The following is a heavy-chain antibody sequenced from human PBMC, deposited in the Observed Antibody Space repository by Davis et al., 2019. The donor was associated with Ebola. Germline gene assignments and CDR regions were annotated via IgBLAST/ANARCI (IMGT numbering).Heavy chain of an antibody. CDR1: GGTFTSYA. CDR2: ISAYNGHT. V-gene: IGHV1-18*01. CDR3: ARGRDGGWDFDY. Sequence: ASVKVSCKASGGTFTSYAISWVRQVPGQGLEWMAWISAYNGHTNYAQKFQGRLTLTTDTSTSTVYMELRSLTSDDTAEYYCARGRDGGWDFDYWGQGTRVTVSS. J-gene: IGHJ4*02. D-gene: IGHD6-19*01.